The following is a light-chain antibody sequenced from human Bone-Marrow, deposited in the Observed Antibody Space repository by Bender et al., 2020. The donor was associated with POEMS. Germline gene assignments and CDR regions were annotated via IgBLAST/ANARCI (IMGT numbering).Light chain of an antibody. CDR1: DSGDKY. V-gene: IGLV3-1*01. J-gene: IGLJ2*01. CDR2: QDT. CDR3: QAWDTYSVI. Sequence: SYEVTQPPSVPVSPGQTASITCPGDDSGDKYVAWHQQKPGQSPVLVLYQDTKRPSGIPQRFSGSNSGNTATPTISGTQAMDEADYYCQAWDTYSVIFGGGTKLTVL.